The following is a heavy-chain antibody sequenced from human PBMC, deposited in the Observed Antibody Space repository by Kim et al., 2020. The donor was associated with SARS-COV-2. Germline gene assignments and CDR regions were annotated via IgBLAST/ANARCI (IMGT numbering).Heavy chain of an antibody. Sequence: GGSLRLSCEASGFTFSSYAMNWVRQAPGKGLEWVAIIWYDERNKYYADSVRGRFTISRDNPKNTVYLQMNSLRPEDTALYYCAKDIASAATEYYYGLDVWGQESTVTDTS. J-gene: IGHJ6*02. CDR3: AKDIASAATEYYYGLDV. CDR1: GFTFSSYA. V-gene: IGHV3-33*06. CDR2: IWYDERNK. D-gene: IGHD6-13*01.